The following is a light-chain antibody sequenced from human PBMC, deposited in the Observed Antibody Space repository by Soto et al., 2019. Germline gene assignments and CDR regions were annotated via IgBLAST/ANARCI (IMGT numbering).Light chain of an antibody. CDR2: SNS. Sequence: QLVLTQPPSASGTPGQRVTISCSGSRSNIGSNSINWYQQLPGTAPKVLIYSNSQRPSGVPARFSGSKSGTSGSLAISGLQSDDEAEYHCAAWDDSLNGWVFGGGTKLTVL. CDR3: AAWDDSLNGWV. J-gene: IGLJ3*02. V-gene: IGLV1-44*01. CDR1: RSNIGSNS.